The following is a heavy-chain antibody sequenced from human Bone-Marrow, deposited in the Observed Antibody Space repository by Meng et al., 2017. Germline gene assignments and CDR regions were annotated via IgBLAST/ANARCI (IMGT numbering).Heavy chain of an antibody. Sequence: GGSLRLSCAASGFTFSSYGMHWVRQAPGKGLAWVAVIWYDGSNKYYADSVKGRFTISRDNSKNTLYLQMNSLRDEDTAVYYCAREHVDTAMVLPTPDAFDIWGQGTMVTVSS. D-gene: IGHD5-18*01. J-gene: IGHJ3*02. CDR3: AREHVDTAMVLPTPDAFDI. CDR2: IWYDGSNK. V-gene: IGHV3-33*01. CDR1: GFTFSSYG.